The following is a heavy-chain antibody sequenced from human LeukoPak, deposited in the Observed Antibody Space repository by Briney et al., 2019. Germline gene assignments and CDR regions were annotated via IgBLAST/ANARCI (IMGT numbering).Heavy chain of an antibody. CDR3: ARDRYYGSGSYSYDY. CDR1: GYTFTGYY. CDR2: INPNSGGT. J-gene: IGHJ4*02. V-gene: IGHV1-2*02. Sequence: ASVKVSFKASGYTFTGYYVHWVRQAPGQGLEWMGWINPNSGGTKFARKFQGRVTMTRDTSISTAYMDLSSLRSDDAAMYYCARDRYYGSGSYSYDYWGQGTLVTVSS. D-gene: IGHD3-10*01.